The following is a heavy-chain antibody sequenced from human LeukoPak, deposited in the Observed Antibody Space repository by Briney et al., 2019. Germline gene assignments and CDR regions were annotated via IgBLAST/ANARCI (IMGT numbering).Heavy chain of an antibody. CDR1: GDSISSGGYY. D-gene: IGHD4-23*01. Sequence: PSETLSLTCTVSGDSISSGGYYWSWIRQHRGKGLEWIGYIYYSGSTYYNPSLKSRVTISVDTSKNQFSLKLSSVTAADTAVYYCARDPVAAPAFDIWGQGTMVTVSS. V-gene: IGHV4-31*03. CDR3: ARDPVAAPAFDI. J-gene: IGHJ3*02. CDR2: IYYSGST.